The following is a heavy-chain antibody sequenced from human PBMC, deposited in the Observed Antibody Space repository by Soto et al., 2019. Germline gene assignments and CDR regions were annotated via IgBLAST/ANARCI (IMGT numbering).Heavy chain of an antibody. J-gene: IGHJ4*02. CDR2: ISAHNGNT. CDR1: GYDFTTYG. CDR3: ARGRYGDY. Sequence: QVHLVQSGAEVKKPGASVKVSCKGSGYDFTTYGITWVRQAPGQGLEWMAWISAHNGNTDYAQKHQGRATVTRDTSTSTAYMELRSLRSDDTAMYYCARGRYGDYWGQGALVTVSS. V-gene: IGHV1-18*01. D-gene: IGHD1-1*01.